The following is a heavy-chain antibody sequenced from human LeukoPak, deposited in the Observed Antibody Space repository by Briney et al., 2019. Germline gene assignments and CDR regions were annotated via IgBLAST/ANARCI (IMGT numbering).Heavy chain of an antibody. D-gene: IGHD4-17*01. CDR1: GGSISSSSYY. V-gene: IGHV4-39*01. Sequence: SETLSLTCTVSGGSISSSSYYWGWIRQPPGKGLEWIGSIYYSGSTYYNPSLKSRVTISVDTSKNQFSLKLSSVTAADTAVYYCASLDGDYATPWGQGTLVTVSS. J-gene: IGHJ4*02. CDR3: ASLDGDYATP. CDR2: IYYSGST.